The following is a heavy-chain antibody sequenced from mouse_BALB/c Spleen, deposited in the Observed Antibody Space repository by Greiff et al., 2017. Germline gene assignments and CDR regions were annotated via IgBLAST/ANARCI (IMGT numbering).Heavy chain of an antibody. D-gene: IGHD3-1*01. CDR2: IFPGTGTT. CDR1: GYTFTSYW. J-gene: IGHJ4*01. Sequence: VKLQESGAELVKPGASVKLSCKTSGYTFTSYWIQWVKQRPGQGLGWIGEIFPGTGTTYYNEKFKGKATLTIDTSSSTAYMQLSSLTSEDSAVYFCARTARATGAMDYWGQGTSVTVSS. CDR3: ARTARATGAMDY. V-gene: IGHV1S132*01.